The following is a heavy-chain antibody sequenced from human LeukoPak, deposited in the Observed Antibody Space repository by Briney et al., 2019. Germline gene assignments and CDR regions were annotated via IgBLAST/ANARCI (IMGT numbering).Heavy chain of an antibody. J-gene: IGHJ6*02. CDR3: ARDSDFDSSGYYPYYYYYYNMDV. D-gene: IGHD3-22*01. V-gene: IGHV3-21*01. Sequence: PGGSLRLSCAASGFTFSSYSMNWVRQAPGKGLEWVSSISSSSYIYYADSLKGRFTISRDNAKNSLFLQMNSLRAEDTAVYYCARDSDFDSSGYYPYYYYYYNMDVWGQGTTVTVSS. CDR1: GFTFSSYS. CDR2: ISSSSYI.